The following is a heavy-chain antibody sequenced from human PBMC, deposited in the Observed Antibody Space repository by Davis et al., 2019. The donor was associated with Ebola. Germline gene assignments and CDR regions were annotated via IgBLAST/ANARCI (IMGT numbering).Heavy chain of an antibody. D-gene: IGHD1-26*01. CDR1: GGSISSSNW. CDR2: IYHSGST. V-gene: IGHV4-4*02. J-gene: IGHJ2*01. CDR3: ARHGSYTSYWYFDL. Sequence: MPSETLSLTCAVSGGSISSSNWWSWVRQPPGKGLEWIREIYHSGSTNYNPSLKSRVTISVDTSKNQFSLKLSSVTAADTAVYYCARHGSYTSYWYFDLWGRGTLVTVSS.